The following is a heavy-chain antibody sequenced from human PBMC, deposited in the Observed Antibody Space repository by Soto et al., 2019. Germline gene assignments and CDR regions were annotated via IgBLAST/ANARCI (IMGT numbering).Heavy chain of an antibody. D-gene: IGHD6-19*01. CDR3: AKDRGVVAGLYYFDY. J-gene: IGHJ4*02. CDR2: ISYDGSNK. Sequence: VGSLRLSCAASVFTFSSYGMHWVRHSPGKGLEWVAVISYDGSNKYYADSVKGRFTISRDNSKNTLYLQMNSLRAEDTAVYYCAKDRGVVAGLYYFDYWGQGTLCIVSS. CDR1: VFTFSSYG. V-gene: IGHV3-30*18.